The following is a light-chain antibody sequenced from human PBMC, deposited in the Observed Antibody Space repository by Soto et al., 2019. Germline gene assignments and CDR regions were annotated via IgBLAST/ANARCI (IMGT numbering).Light chain of an antibody. Sequence: QSVLTQPASVSGSPGQSIAISCTGTSSDVGGYNYVSWYQQHPGKAPKLMIYDVNNRPSGVSNRFSGPKSGNTASLTISGLQAEDEADYYCCSYTTSSTYVFGAGTKVTVL. CDR1: SSDVGGYNY. J-gene: IGLJ1*01. CDR3: CSYTTSSTYV. CDR2: DVN. V-gene: IGLV2-14*03.